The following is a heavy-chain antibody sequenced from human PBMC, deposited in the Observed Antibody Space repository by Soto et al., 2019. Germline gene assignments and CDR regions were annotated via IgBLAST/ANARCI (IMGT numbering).Heavy chain of an antibody. CDR3: ARDSSPSGFDY. V-gene: IGHV1-18*04. J-gene: IGHJ4*02. Sequence: GSVKVSCKAAGYTFTSYGMSGGGQATGQGREWMGWISAYNGNTNYEQKLQGRVTMTTDTYTSTAYMELRSLSSDDTAVYYCARDSSPSGFDYWGQGTLVTVSS. D-gene: IGHD6-13*01. CDR2: ISAYNGNT. CDR1: GYTFTSYG.